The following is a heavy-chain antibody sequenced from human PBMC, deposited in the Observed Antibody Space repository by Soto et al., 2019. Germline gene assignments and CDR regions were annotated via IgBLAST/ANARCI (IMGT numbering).Heavy chain of an antibody. CDR2: IIPIFGTA. Sequence: SVKVSCKASGGTFSSYAISWVRQAPGQGLEWMGGIIPIFGTANYAQKFQGKVTITADESTSTAYMELSSLRSEDTAVYYCAREESSSDPGGYWGQGTLVTVSS. V-gene: IGHV1-69*13. CDR1: GGTFSSYA. CDR3: AREESSSDPGGY. D-gene: IGHD6-6*01. J-gene: IGHJ4*02.